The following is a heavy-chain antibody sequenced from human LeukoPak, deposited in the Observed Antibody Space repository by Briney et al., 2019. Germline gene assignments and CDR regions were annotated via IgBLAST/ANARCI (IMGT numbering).Heavy chain of an antibody. CDR3: AREVPKSGSYP. V-gene: IGHV4-59*01. CDR1: GGSISSYY. CDR2: IYYSGST. J-gene: IGHJ5*02. Sequence: SETLSLTCTVSGGSISSYYWSWIRQPPGKGLEWIGYIYYSGSTNYNPSLKSRVTISVDTSKNQFSLKLSSVTAADTAVYYCAREVPKSGSYPWGQGTLVTVSS. D-gene: IGHD1-26*01.